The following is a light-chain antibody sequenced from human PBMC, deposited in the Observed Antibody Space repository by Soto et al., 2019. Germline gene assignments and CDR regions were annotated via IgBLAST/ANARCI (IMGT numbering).Light chain of an antibody. CDR2: DGS. Sequence: QSALTQPASVSGSPGQSITISCTGTSSDVGSYNLVSWYQQHPGNAPKLMIYDGSKRPSGVSNRFSGSKSGNTASLTISGLQAEDEADYYCCSYAGSSTVVFGGGTKVTVL. CDR3: CSYAGSSTVV. V-gene: IGLV2-23*01. J-gene: IGLJ2*01. CDR1: SSDVGSYNL.